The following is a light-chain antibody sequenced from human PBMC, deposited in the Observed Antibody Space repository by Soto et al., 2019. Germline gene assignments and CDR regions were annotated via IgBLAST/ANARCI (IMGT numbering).Light chain of an antibody. CDR2: GAS. J-gene: IGKJ3*01. Sequence: EIVMTQSPGTLSLSPGERATLSCRASQSVSSNFLAWYQQRPGQAPRLLMDGASSRDAGIPDRFSGSGSGTDFTLTISRLEPEDFAVYYCHHYGSSAIFTFGPGTTVDIK. CDR3: HHYGSSAIFT. V-gene: IGKV3-20*01. CDR1: QSVSSNF.